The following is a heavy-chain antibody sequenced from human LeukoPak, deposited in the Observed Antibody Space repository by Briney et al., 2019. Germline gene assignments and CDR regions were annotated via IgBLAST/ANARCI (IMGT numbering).Heavy chain of an antibody. Sequence: PGRPLRLSCAASGFTFSSYGMHWVRQAPGKGLEWVAFISHDGSNKYYADSVKGRFTISRDNSKNTLYLQMNSLRVEDTAVYDCAKTGLSPSWNAFDIWGQGTMVTVSS. CDR2: ISHDGSNK. V-gene: IGHV3-30*18. CDR1: GFTFSSYG. CDR3: AKTGLSPSWNAFDI. D-gene: IGHD1-1*01. J-gene: IGHJ3*02.